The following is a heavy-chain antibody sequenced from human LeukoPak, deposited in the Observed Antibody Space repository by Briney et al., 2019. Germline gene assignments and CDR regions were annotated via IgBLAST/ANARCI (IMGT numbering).Heavy chain of an antibody. CDR1: GFNVNSNY. CDR3: ARSDIVVVPAAMEGANWFDP. Sequence: GGSLRLSCAASGFNVNSNYMSWVRQTPGKGLDWVAVISYDGSNKYYADSVKGRFTISRDNSKNALYLQMNSLRAEDTAVYYCARSDIVVVPAAMEGANWFDPWGQGTLVTVSS. V-gene: IGHV3-30-3*01. D-gene: IGHD2-2*01. J-gene: IGHJ5*02. CDR2: ISYDGSNK.